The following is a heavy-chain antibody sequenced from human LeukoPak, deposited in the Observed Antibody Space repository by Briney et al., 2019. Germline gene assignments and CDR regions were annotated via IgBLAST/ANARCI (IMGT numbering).Heavy chain of an antibody. Sequence: GGSLRLSCAASGFTFNVYEMNWVRQAPGKGLEWVSFISGSGRTIYYSDSVKGRFTISRDNAKISLYLQMNSLRAEDTAVYYCARDRCSSTSCLFDYWGQGTLVTVSS. CDR1: GFTFNVYE. J-gene: IGHJ4*02. CDR3: ARDRCSSTSCLFDY. V-gene: IGHV3-48*03. CDR2: ISGSGRTI. D-gene: IGHD2-2*01.